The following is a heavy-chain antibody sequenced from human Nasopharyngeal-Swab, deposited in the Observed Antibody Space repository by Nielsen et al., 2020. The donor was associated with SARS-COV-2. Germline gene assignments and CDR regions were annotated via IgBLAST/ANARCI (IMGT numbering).Heavy chain of an antibody. Sequence: GGSLRLSCAASGFTFSSSEMTWVRQAPGKGLEWVSYISGSGNTMYYADSVKGRFTISRDNAKNSLYLQMNSLRAEDTAVYYCARGPGGSYFDSWGQGTLVTVSS. V-gene: IGHV3-48*03. CDR1: GFTFSSSE. D-gene: IGHD1-26*01. CDR3: ARGPGGSYFDS. CDR2: ISGSGNTM. J-gene: IGHJ4*02.